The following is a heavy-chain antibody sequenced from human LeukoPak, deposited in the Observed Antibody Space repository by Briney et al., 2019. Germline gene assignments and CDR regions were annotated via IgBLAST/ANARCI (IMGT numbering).Heavy chain of an antibody. Sequence: ASVKVSCKASGYTFTSYDINWVRQATGQGLEWMGWMNPNSGNTGYAQKFQGRVTMTRNTSISTAYMELSSLRSEDTAVYYCARAGVSYYDSSGYYRYWGQGTLVTVSS. CDR1: GYTFTSYD. V-gene: IGHV1-8*01. CDR2: MNPNSGNT. D-gene: IGHD3-22*01. J-gene: IGHJ4*02. CDR3: ARAGVSYYDSSGYYRY.